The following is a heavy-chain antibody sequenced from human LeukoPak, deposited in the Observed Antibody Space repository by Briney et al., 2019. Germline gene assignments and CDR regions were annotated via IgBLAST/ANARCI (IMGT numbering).Heavy chain of an antibody. CDR1: GGSISSYY. J-gene: IGHJ4*02. V-gene: IGHV4-59*01. D-gene: IGHD6-13*01. CDR3: AREGGVAAAATVLGYFDY. CDR2: IYYSGST. Sequence: TLSLTCTVSGGSISSYYWSWIRQPPGKGLEWIGYIYYSGSTNYNPSLKSRVTISVDTSKNQFSLKLSSVTAADTAVYYCAREGGVAAAATVLGYFDYWGQGTLVTVSS.